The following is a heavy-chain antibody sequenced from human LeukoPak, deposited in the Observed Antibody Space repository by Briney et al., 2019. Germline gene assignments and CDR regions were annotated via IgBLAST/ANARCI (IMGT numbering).Heavy chain of an antibody. CDR2: IYDTGST. J-gene: IGHJ4*02. CDR1: GASISSYY. CDR3: ARDGGYHSDY. Sequence: PSETLSLTCTVSGASISSYYWSWIRQPAGKGLEWIGRIYDTGSTNYNSSLKSRVTLSVDTSKNQVSLKLRSVTAADTAMYYCARDGGYHSDYWGQGTLVTVSS. V-gene: IGHV4-4*07. D-gene: IGHD3-22*01.